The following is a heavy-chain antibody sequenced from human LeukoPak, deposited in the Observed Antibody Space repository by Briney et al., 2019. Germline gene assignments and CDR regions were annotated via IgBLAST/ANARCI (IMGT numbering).Heavy chain of an antibody. CDR3: ARRAGDSPPLVRKAKNYYYYMDV. D-gene: IGHD4-17*01. Sequence: SETLSLTCAVYGGSFSGYYWSWIRQPPGKGLEWIGEINHSGSTNYNPSLKSRVTISVDTSKNQFSLKLSSVTAADTAVYYCARRAGDSPPLVRKAKNYYYYMDVWGKGTTVTISS. CDR1: GGSFSGYY. J-gene: IGHJ6*03. CDR2: INHSGST. V-gene: IGHV4-34*01.